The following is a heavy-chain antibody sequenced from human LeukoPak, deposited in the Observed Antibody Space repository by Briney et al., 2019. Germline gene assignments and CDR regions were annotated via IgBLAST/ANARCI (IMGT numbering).Heavy chain of an antibody. D-gene: IGHD3-16*01. CDR1: GFTFSSYS. CDR3: ARDLGARGH. Sequence: GGSLRLSCATSGFTFSSYSMNWVRQAPGKGLEWVSSISSSTSYIYYADSVKGRFTISRDNAKNSLYLQMNSLSVEDTGHYYCARDLGARGHWGQGTLVIVSS. V-gene: IGHV3-21*01. J-gene: IGHJ4*02. CDR2: ISSSTSYI.